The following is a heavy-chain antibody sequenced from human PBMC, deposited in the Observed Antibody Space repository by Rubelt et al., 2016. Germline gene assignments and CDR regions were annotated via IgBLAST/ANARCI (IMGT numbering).Heavy chain of an antibody. CDR3: ARSKDTAMVTDADWYFDL. Sequence: QVQLVQSGAEVKKPGASVKVSCKASGYTFTSYAMHWVRQAPGQRLEWMGWINAGNGNTKYSQKFQGRVTITRDTSASTAYMELSSLRSEVTAVYYCARSKDTAMVTDADWYFDLWGRGTLVTVSS. CDR1: GYTFTSYA. J-gene: IGHJ2*01. CDR2: INAGNGNT. V-gene: IGHV1-3*01. D-gene: IGHD5-18*01.